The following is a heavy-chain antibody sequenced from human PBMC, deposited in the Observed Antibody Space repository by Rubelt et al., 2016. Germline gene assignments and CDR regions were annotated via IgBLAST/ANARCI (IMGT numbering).Heavy chain of an antibody. CDR2: INHSGST. D-gene: IGHD6-19*01. CDR3: ARTSSSGWYT. J-gene: IGHJ3*01. V-gene: IGHV4-34*01. CDR1: GGSFSGYY. Sequence: QVQLQQWGAGLLKPSETLSLTCAVYGGSFSGYYWSWIRQPPGKGLEWIGEINHSGSTNYNPSLKSRVTISVDTSKNQFSLKLSSVTAADTAVYYCARTSSSGWYTWGQGTMVTVSS.